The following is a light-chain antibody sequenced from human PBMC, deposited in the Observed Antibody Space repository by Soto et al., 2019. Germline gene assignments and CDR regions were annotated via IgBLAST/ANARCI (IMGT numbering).Light chain of an antibody. CDR1: SYNIGSNT. J-gene: IGLJ1*01. Sequence: QAVVTQPPSASGTPGQRVTISCSGSSYNIGSNTVNWYQQLPGTAPKLLIYSNNQRPSGVPDRFSGSKSGTSASLAISGLQSEDEADYCCAAWDGSLNGYVFGTGTKVTVL. CDR2: SNN. V-gene: IGLV1-44*01. CDR3: AAWDGSLNGYV.